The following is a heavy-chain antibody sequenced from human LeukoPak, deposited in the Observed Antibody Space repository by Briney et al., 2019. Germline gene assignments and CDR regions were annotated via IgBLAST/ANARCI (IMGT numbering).Heavy chain of an antibody. CDR1: GFTVSSNY. CDR3: YGIRLGDGFDI. V-gene: IGHV3-53*01. CDR2: IYSGGFT. Sequence: GWSLRLSCAASGFTVSSNYMGWVRQAPGKGLEGVSVIYSGGFTSYADSVKGRFTISIDSSKNTLYLQMNSLRAEDTAVYYCYGIRLGDGFDIWGQRTMVIVSS. D-gene: IGHD3-16*01. J-gene: IGHJ3*02.